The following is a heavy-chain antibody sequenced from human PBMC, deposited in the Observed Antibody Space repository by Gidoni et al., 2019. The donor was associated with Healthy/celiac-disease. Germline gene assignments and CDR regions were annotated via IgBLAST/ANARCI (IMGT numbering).Heavy chain of an antibody. V-gene: IGHV4-59*08. CDR3: ARLRSSGWPIDY. D-gene: IGHD6-19*01. Sequence: QVQLQESGPGLVKPSQTLSLTCTVSGGPISSYYWRWIRQPPGKGLEWIGYIYYSGSTNYNPSLKSRVTISVDTSKNQFSLKLSSVTAADTAVYYGARLRSSGWPIDYWGQGTLVTVSS. CDR1: GGPISSYY. J-gene: IGHJ4*02. CDR2: IYYSGST.